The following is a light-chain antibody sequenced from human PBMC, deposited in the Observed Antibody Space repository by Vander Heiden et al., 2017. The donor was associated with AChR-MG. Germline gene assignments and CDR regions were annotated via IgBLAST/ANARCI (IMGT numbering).Light chain of an antibody. Sequence: DIQMTPSPSSLSASVGDTVTITCRASQTINSYFNWYQQKPGKAPKLLIYAASSLQSGVPSRFGGSRSGTEYTLTISSLQPEDFATYYCQQSYSSPFTFGQGTKVEMK. CDR2: AAS. J-gene: IGKJ2*01. CDR3: QQSYSSPFT. CDR1: QTINSY. V-gene: IGKV1-39*01.